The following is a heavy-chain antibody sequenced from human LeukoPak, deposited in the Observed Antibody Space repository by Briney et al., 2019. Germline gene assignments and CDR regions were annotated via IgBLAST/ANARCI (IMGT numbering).Heavy chain of an antibody. CDR3: TREEPGANSMIVVSDAFDI. Sequence: PGGSLRLSCTASGFTFGDYAMSWVRQAPGKGLEWVGFIRSKAYGGTTEYAASVKGRFTISRDDSKSIAYLQMNSLKTEDTAVYYCTREEPGANSMIVVSDAFDIWGQGTMVTVSS. V-gene: IGHV3-49*04. CDR2: IRSKAYGGTT. J-gene: IGHJ3*02. D-gene: IGHD3-22*01. CDR1: GFTFGDYA.